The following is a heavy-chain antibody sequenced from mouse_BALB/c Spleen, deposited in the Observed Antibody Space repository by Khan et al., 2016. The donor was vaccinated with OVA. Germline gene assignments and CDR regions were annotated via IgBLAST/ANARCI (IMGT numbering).Heavy chain of an antibody. J-gene: IGHJ3*01. Sequence: QVQLKESGPGLVAPSQSLSITCTVSGLSLTNYGISWIRQPPGKGLEWLGVIWGDGSTNYHSALISRLSINKDHSKSQVFLTLNSMQTDDTAAYYCAIIYYGYDWFTYLGQGTLVTVSA. D-gene: IGHD2-2*01. V-gene: IGHV2-3*01. CDR2: IWGDGST. CDR3: AIIYYGYDWFTY. CDR1: GLSLTNYG.